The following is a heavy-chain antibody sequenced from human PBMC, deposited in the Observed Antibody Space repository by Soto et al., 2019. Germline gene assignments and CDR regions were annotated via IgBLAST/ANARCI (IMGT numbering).Heavy chain of an antibody. D-gene: IGHD3-9*01. CDR3: ARGNYDILTGYLDAFDI. J-gene: IGHJ3*02. Sequence: PSQTLSLTCAISGDSVSSNSAAWNWNRQSPSRGLEWLGRTYYRSKWYNDYAVSVKSRITINPDTSKNQFSLQLNSVTPEDTAVYYCARGNYDILTGYLDAFDIWGQGTMVTVSS. V-gene: IGHV6-1*01. CDR2: TYYRSKWYN. CDR1: GDSVSSNSAA.